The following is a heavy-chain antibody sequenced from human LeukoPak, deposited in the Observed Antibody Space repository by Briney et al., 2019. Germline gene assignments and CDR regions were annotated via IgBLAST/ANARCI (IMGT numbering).Heavy chain of an antibody. D-gene: IGHD2-15*01. Sequence: SETLSLTCTVSGGSISSYYWSWIRQPPGKGLEWIGYIYYSGSTNYNPSLKSRVTISVDTSKNQFSLKLSSVTAADTAVYYCARAGWVAATGYYYYGMDVWGQGTTVTVS. CDR1: GGSISSYY. CDR3: ARAGWVAATGYYYYGMDV. V-gene: IGHV4-59*01. J-gene: IGHJ6*02. CDR2: IYYSGST.